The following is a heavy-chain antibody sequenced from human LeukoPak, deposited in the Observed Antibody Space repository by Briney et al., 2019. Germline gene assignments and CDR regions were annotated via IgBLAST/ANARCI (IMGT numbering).Heavy chain of an antibody. CDR2: ISYDGSYK. CDR1: GFTFSSYA. CDR3: ARRESSGWYVDY. Sequence: GGSLRLSCAASGFTFSSYAMHWVRQAPGKGLEWVAIISYDGSYKYYADSVKGRFTISRDNSKNTLSLQVNTLRAEDTAVYYCARRESSGWYVDYWGQGTLVTVSS. J-gene: IGHJ4*02. V-gene: IGHV3-30*04. D-gene: IGHD6-19*01.